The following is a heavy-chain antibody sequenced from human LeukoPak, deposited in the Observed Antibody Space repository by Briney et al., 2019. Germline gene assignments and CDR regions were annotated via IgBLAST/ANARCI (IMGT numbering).Heavy chain of an antibody. CDR2: IYYSGST. J-gene: IGHJ6*02. Sequence: SETLSLTCTVSGGSISSSSYYWGWIRQPPGKGLEWIGYIYYSGSTNYNPSLKSRVTISVDTSKNQFSLKLSSVTAADTAVYYCARGVGTAMPKPYYYYYGMDVWGQGTTVTVSS. CDR1: GGSISSSSYY. D-gene: IGHD5-18*01. V-gene: IGHV4-61*05. CDR3: ARGVGTAMPKPYYYYYGMDV.